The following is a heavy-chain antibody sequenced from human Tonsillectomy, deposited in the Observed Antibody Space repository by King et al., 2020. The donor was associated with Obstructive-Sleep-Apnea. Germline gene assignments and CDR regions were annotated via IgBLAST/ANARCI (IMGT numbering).Heavy chain of an antibody. D-gene: IGHD3-16*01. CDR2: IYYSGST. V-gene: IGHV4-31*03. J-gene: IGHJ6*02. CDR1: GGSISSGGYY. CDR3: AREGWGSDNNSKDYYYYGMDV. Sequence: VQLQESGPGLVKHSQTLSLTCTVSGGSISSGGYYWSWIRQHPGKGLEWIGYIYYSGSTYYNPSLKSRVTISVDTSKNQFSLKLSSVTAADTAVYYCAREGWGSDNNSKDYYYYGMDVWGQGTTVTVSS.